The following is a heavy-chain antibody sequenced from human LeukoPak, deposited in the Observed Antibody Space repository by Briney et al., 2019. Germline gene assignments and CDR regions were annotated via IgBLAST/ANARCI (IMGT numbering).Heavy chain of an antibody. J-gene: IGHJ6*03. CDR3: ARGDYFGNFGIGTSYYYYYMDV. D-gene: IGHD2/OR15-2a*01. CDR2: ISAYNGNT. V-gene: IGHV1-18*01. Sequence: ASVMVSCKTSGYTFTSYGISWVRQAPGQGLEWMGWISAYNGNTNYAQEVQGRVTMTTDTSTSTAYMELRSLRSDDTAVYYCARGDYFGNFGIGTSYYYYYMDVWGKGTTVTVSS. CDR1: GYTFTSYG.